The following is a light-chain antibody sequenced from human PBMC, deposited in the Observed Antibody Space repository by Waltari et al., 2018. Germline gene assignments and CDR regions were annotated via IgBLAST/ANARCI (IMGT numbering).Light chain of an antibody. V-gene: IGKV1-5*03. Sequence: DIQMTQSPATLSASVGDRVTISCRASQSISSWLAWYQQKPGKAPKILIFKASFLESGVPSRFGGSGSGTECSLTISSLQPEDFATYYCQQYDDFPFTFGQGTKVEVK. CDR3: QQYDDFPFT. CDR1: QSISSW. CDR2: KAS. J-gene: IGKJ2*01.